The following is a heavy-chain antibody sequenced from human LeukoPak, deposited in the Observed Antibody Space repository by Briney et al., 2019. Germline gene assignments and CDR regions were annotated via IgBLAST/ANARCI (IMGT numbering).Heavy chain of an antibody. J-gene: IGHJ4*02. CDR3: ASTFYGDSPPY. Sequence: TGGSLRLSCAASGFTVSSNYMSWVRQAPGKGLEWVSVIYSGGSTYYAVSVKGRFTISRDNSKNTLYLQMNSLRAEDTAVYYCASTFYGDSPPYWGQGTLVTVSS. CDR1: GFTVSSNY. CDR2: IYSGGST. D-gene: IGHD4-17*01. V-gene: IGHV3-66*01.